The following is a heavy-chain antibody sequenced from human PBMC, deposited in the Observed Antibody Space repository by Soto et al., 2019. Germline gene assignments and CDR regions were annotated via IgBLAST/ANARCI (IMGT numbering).Heavy chain of an antibody. D-gene: IGHD4-17*01. CDR1: GGSISSYY. Sequence: PSETLSLTCTVSGGSISSYYWSWIRQPPGKGLEWIGYIYYSGSTNYNPSLKSRVTISVDTPKNQFSLKLSSVTAADTAVYYCARVRDYDAFDIWGQGTMVTVSS. CDR2: IYYSGST. V-gene: IGHV4-59*01. J-gene: IGHJ3*02. CDR3: ARVRDYDAFDI.